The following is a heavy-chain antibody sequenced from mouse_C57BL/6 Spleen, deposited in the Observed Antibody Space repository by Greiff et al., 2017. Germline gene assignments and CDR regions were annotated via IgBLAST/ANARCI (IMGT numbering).Heavy chain of an antibody. D-gene: IGHD2-3*01. Sequence: VKLQESGAELARPGASVKMSCKASGYTFTSYTMHWVKQRPGQGLEWIGYINPSSGNTKYNQKFKNKATLTADKSSSTAYMQLSSLTSEDSSVYSCARRYDGYYDYWGQGTTLTVSS. J-gene: IGHJ2*01. CDR1: GYTFTSYT. V-gene: IGHV1-4*01. CDR2: INPSSGNT. CDR3: ARRYDGYYDY.